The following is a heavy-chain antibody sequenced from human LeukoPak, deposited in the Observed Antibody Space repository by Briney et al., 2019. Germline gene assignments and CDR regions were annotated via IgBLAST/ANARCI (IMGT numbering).Heavy chain of an antibody. V-gene: IGHV3-30*03. Sequence: GGSLRLSCAASGFTFSSYGMHWVRQAPGKGLEWVAVISYDGSNKYYADSVKGRFTISRDNSKNTLYLQMNSLRAEDTAVYYCARDREMDLMYYGMDVWGQGTTVTVSS. D-gene: IGHD5-24*01. J-gene: IGHJ6*02. CDR2: ISYDGSNK. CDR3: ARDREMDLMYYGMDV. CDR1: GFTFSSYG.